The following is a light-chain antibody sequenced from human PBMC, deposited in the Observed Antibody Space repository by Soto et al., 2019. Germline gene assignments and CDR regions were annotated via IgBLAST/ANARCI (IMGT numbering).Light chain of an antibody. CDR2: DVS. V-gene: IGLV2-14*01. Sequence: QSALTQVASVSGAPRQSISISCSGTNSDVGGYNYVSWYQQHPGKAPKLMIYDVSYRPSGISNRFSGSKSDNTASLTISGLQAEDEADYYCSSYTTSSLYVFGTGTKVTV. CDR3: SSYTTSSLYV. CDR1: NSDVGGYNY. J-gene: IGLJ1*01.